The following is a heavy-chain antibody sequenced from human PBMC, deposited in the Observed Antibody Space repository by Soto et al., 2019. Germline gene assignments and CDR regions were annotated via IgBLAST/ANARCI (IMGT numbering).Heavy chain of an antibody. J-gene: IGHJ4*02. Sequence: SGFTFSSDAMSWVRQAPGKGLEWVSAISGSGGSTYYADSVKGRFTISRDNSKNTLYLQMNSLRAEDTAVYYCAKAPAPVLRYFDWLPRLYYFDYWGQGTLVT. CDR1: GFTFSSDA. D-gene: IGHD3-9*01. V-gene: IGHV3-23*01. CDR3: AKAPAPVLRYFDWLPRLYYFDY. CDR2: ISGSGGST.